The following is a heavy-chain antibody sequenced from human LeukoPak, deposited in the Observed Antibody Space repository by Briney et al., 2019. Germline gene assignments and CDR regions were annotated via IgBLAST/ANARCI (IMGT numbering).Heavy chain of an antibody. D-gene: IGHD2-2*01. CDR1: GDSVSSNGVT. CDR2: TYYRSTWYN. J-gene: IGHJ5*02. Sequence: SQTLSLTCAISGDSVSSNGVTWNWIRQSPSRGLEWLGRTYYRSTWYNGYAVSVRGRITVNPDTSKNQFSLHLNSVTPEDTAVYYCARRLTQYDCFDPWGQGILVTVSS. V-gene: IGHV6-1*01. CDR3: ARRLTQYDCFDP.